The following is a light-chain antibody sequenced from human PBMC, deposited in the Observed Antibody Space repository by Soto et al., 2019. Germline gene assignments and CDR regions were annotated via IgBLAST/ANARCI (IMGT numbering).Light chain of an antibody. CDR2: RNN. Sequence: QSVLTQPPSASGTPGQRVTICCSGSSSNIGSNYVYWYRQLPGTAPKLLIYRNNQRPSGVPDRCSGAKSGTSASLAISGLRSDEEADYYCAAWDDSLSGALFGGGTQLTVL. V-gene: IGLV1-47*01. J-gene: IGLJ7*01. CDR1: SSNIGSNY. CDR3: AAWDDSLSGAL.